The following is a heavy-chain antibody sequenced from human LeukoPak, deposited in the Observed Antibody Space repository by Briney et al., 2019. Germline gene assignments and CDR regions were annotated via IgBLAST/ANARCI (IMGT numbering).Heavy chain of an antibody. V-gene: IGHV1-8*01. D-gene: IGHD3-10*01. J-gene: IGHJ5*02. CDR3: ARGGRPPFMVRGVIRKENCFDP. CDR2: MNPNSGNT. Sequence: ASVKVSCKASGYTFTSYDINWVRQATGQGLEWMGWMNPNSGNTGYAQEFQGRVTMTRNTPISTAYMELSSLRSEDTAVYYCARGGRPPFMVRGVIRKENCFDPWGQGTLVTVSS. CDR1: GYTFTSYD.